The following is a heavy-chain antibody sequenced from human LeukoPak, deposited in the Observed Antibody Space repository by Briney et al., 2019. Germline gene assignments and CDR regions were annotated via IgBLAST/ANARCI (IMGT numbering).Heavy chain of an antibody. Sequence: SVKVSCKASGGTFSSYAISWVRQAPGQGLEWMGRVIPIFGTANYAQKFQGRVTITTDESTSTAYMELSSLRSEDTAVYYCARYCSSASCYMFYAFDIWGQGTMVTVSS. CDR1: GGTFSSYA. D-gene: IGHD2-2*02. CDR3: ARYCSSASCYMFYAFDI. J-gene: IGHJ3*02. CDR2: VIPIFGTA. V-gene: IGHV1-69*05.